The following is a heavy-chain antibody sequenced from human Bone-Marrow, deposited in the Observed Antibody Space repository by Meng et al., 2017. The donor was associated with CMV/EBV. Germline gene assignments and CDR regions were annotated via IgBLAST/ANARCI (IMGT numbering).Heavy chain of an antibody. CDR1: GFTFSSHA. D-gene: IGHD3-3*01. Sequence: GESLKISCAASGFTFSSHAMHWVRQAPGKGLEWVTIISKDGNNKYYADSVKGRVTISRDNSKNTLYLQMNSLRAEDTAVYYCARVRVTIFPSPHYYGMDVWGQGPTVTVSS. CDR3: ARVRVTIFPSPHYYGMDV. CDR2: ISKDGNNK. V-gene: IGHV3-30*04. J-gene: IGHJ6*02.